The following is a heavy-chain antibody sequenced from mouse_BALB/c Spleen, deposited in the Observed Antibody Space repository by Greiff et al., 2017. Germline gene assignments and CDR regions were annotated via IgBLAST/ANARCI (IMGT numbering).Heavy chain of an antibody. J-gene: IGHJ3*01. CDR1: GYTFSSYW. CDR3: ARADYYDYEIFAY. CDR2: ILPGSGST. Sequence: VQLQQSGAELMKPGASVKISCKATGYTFSSYWIEWVKQRPGHGLEWIGEILPGSGSTNYNEKFKGKATFTADTSSNTAYMQLSSLTSEDSAVYYCARADYYDYEIFAYWGQGTLVTVSA. V-gene: IGHV1-9*01. D-gene: IGHD2-4*01.